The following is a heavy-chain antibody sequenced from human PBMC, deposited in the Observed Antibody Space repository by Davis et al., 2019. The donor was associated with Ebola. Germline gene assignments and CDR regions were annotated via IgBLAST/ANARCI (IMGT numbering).Heavy chain of an antibody. Sequence: GGSLRLSCAASGFPFTTYSMNWVRQAPGKGLEWVSSVTSYSDHIYYADSVKGRFTISRDNAKNSVYLQMSSLRVEDTAVYYCARDRDYYDTSGYHPKGWFDYWGQGTLVIVSS. CDR3: ARDRDYYDTSGYHPKGWFDY. V-gene: IGHV3-21*01. CDR2: VTSYSDHI. D-gene: IGHD3-22*01. J-gene: IGHJ5*01. CDR1: GFPFTTYS.